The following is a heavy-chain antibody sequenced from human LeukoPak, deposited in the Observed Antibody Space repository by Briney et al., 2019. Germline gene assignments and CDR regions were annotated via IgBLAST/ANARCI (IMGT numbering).Heavy chain of an antibody. CDR2: IYYSGST. CDR1: GGSISSGGYY. D-gene: IGHD3-9*01. V-gene: IGHV4-31*03. CDR3: AGKGFRTKSKTLVTSANPNWFDP. J-gene: IGHJ5*02. Sequence: PSQTLSLTCTVSGGSISSGGYYWSWIRQHPGKGLEWIGYIYYSGSTYYNPSLKSRVTISVDTSKNQFSLKLSSVTAADTAVYYCAGKGFRTKSKTLVTSANPNWFDPWGQGTLVTVSS.